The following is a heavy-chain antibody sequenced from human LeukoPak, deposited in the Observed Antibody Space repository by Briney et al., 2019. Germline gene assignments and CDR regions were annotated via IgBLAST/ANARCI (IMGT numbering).Heavy chain of an antibody. CDR3: AKQLYYDILTGPSNWFDP. V-gene: IGHV3-23*01. D-gene: IGHD3-9*01. CDR1: GFTFSSYA. J-gene: IGHJ5*02. CDR2: ISGSGGST. Sequence: GGSLRLSCAASGFTFSSYAMSWVRQAPGRGLEWVLAISGSGGSTYYADSVNGRFTISRDSSKNTLSLQMNSLRAEDTAVYYCAKQLYYDILTGPSNWFDPWGQGTLVTVSS.